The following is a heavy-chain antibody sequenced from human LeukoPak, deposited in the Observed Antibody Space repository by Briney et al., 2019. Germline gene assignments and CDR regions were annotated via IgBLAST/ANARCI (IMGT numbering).Heavy chain of an antibody. Sequence: EASVKVSCKASGYTFTGYYMHWVRQAPGQGLEWVGWINPNSGGTNYAQKFQGRVTMTRDTSISTAYMELSRLRSGDTAVYYCARDAEGNWNYGGYGGQGTLVTVSS. J-gene: IGHJ4*02. D-gene: IGHD1-7*01. V-gene: IGHV1-2*02. CDR3: ARDAEGNWNYGGY. CDR2: INPNSGGT. CDR1: GYTFTGYY.